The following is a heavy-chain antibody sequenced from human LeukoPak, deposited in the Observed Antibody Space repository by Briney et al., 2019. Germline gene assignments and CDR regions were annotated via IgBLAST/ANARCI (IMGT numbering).Heavy chain of an antibody. D-gene: IGHD3-3*01. J-gene: IGHJ6*03. Sequence: ASVKVSCKASGYTFTGYYMHWVRQAPGQGLEWMGWINPNSGGTNYAQKFQGRVTMTRDTSISTAYMELSRLRSDDTAVYYCARDVLRFLETRYYMDVWGKGTTVTVSS. CDR3: ARDVLRFLETRYYMDV. CDR2: INPNSGGT. CDR1: GYTFTGYY. V-gene: IGHV1-2*02.